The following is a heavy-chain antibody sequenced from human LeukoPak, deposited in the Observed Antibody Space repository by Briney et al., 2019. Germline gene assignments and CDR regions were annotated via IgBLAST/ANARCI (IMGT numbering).Heavy chain of an antibody. J-gene: IGHJ4*02. CDR2: IDSDGSTT. D-gene: IGHD2-15*01. CDR3: AKDSRDCSGGSCVDY. CDR1: GFTFNNYW. Sequence: GGSLRLSCAASGFTFNNYWMHWVRQAPGKGLVWVSRIDSDGSTTSYADSVKGRFTISRDNSKNTLYLQMNSLRAEDTAVYYCAKDSRDCSGGSCVDYWGQGTLVTVSS. V-gene: IGHV3-74*01.